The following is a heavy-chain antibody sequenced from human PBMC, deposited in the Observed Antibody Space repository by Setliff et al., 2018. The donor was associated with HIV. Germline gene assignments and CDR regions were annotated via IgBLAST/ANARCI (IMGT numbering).Heavy chain of an antibody. CDR2: IYHSWTSRNT. Sequence: SETLSLTCAVSGGSLSGYSWTWIRQIPGQGLEWLGTIYHSWTSRNTFFNPSLKSRVTMSVDMSKNQISLNLRSVTAADTAVYYCARQALSYDVLTGFQNLPDFWGQGTLVTVSS. CDR1: GGSLSGYS. V-gene: IGHV4-34*01. J-gene: IGHJ4*02. D-gene: IGHD3-9*01. CDR3: ARQALSYDVLTGFQNLPDF.